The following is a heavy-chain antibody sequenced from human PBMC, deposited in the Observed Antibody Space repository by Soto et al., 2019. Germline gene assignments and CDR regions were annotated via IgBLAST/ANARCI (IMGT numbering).Heavy chain of an antibody. J-gene: IGHJ6*02. CDR3: ARVALGHDYADV. V-gene: IGHV1-46*02. D-gene: IGHD4-17*01. CDR2: INPSGDGT. Sequence: ASVKVSCKAFGYTLNAFYMHWVRQAPGQGLEWMGVINPSGDGTSYAQKFQGRVTMTRDTSTSTVYMELSSLRSEDTAVYYCARVALGHDYADVWGQGTTVTVSS. CDR1: GYTLNAFY.